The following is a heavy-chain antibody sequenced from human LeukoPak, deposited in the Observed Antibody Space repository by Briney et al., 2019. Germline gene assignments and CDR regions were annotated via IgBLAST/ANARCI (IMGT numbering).Heavy chain of an antibody. D-gene: IGHD6-19*01. CDR2: ISGSGGST. V-gene: IGHV3-23*01. Sequence: GGSLRLSCAASGFTVSSNYMSWVRQAPGKGLEWVSAISGSGGSTYYADSVKGRFTISRDNSKNTLYLQMNSLRAEDTAVYYCARIFRIAVAGTGFDHWGQGTLVTVSS. CDR1: GFTVSSNY. J-gene: IGHJ4*02. CDR3: ARIFRIAVAGTGFDH.